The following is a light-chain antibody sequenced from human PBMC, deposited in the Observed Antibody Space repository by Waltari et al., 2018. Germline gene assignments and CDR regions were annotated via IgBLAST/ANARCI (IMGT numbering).Light chain of an antibody. J-gene: IGKJ3*01. V-gene: IGKV1-39*01. CDR3: QQTYSVPRGGFT. CDR1: QSIATY. Sequence: QLTQSPYSLSASVGERVTVTCRASQSIATYLSWYQQRAGEAPKLLIHSAYTLQSGVPSRFSGCRSGTEFTLTISSLHPEDSATYYCQQTYSVPRGGFTFGPGTKVEIK. CDR2: SAY.